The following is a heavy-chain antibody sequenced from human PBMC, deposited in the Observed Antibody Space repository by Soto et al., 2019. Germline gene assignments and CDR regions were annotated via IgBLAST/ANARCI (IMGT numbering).Heavy chain of an antibody. CDR2: IYYSGST. Sequence: SETLSLTCTVSGGSISSGDYYWSWIRQPPGKGLEWIGYIYYSGSTYYNPSLKSRVTISVDTSKNQFSLKLSSVTAADTAVYYCARDLDSITMVRGVMNYGMDVWGQGTTVTSP. CDR1: GGSISSGDYY. J-gene: IGHJ6*02. V-gene: IGHV4-30-4*01. D-gene: IGHD3-10*01. CDR3: ARDLDSITMVRGVMNYGMDV.